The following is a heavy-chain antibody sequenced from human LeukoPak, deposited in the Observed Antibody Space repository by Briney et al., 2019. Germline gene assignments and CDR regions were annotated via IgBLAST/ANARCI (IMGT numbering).Heavy chain of an antibody. J-gene: IGHJ6*03. D-gene: IGHD4-23*01. CDR3: ARGKRVRAVVTSYYYYYMDV. CDR1: GFTFSSYW. V-gene: IGHV4-34*01. Sequence: PGGSLRLSCAASGFTFSSYWMSWIRQPPGKGLEWIGEINHSGSTNYNPSLKSRVTISVDTSKNQFSLKLSSVTAADTAVYYCARGKRVRAVVTSYYYYYMDVWGKGTTVTVSS. CDR2: INHSGST.